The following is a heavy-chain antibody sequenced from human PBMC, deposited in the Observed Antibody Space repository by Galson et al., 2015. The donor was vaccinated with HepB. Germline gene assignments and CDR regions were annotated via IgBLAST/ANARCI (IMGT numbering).Heavy chain of an antibody. V-gene: IGHV3-30*02. CDR2: IRYDGSNK. J-gene: IGHJ6*02. Sequence: SLRLSCAASGFTFSSYGMHWVRQAPGKGLEWVAFIRYDGSNKYYADSVKGRFTISRDNSKNTLYLQMNSLRAEDTAVYYCAKGAEGAVAGTVYYYYGMDVWGQGTTVTVSS. CDR3: AKGAEGAVAGTVYYYYGMDV. CDR1: GFTFSSYG. D-gene: IGHD6-19*01.